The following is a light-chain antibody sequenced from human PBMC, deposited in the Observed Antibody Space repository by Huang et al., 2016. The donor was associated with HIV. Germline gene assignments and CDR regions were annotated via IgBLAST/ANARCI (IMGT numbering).Light chain of an antibody. V-gene: IGKV3-11*01. Sequence: ETVLTQSPATLSLSPGERATLSCRASQGVNSYLAWYQQKPGQTPRLLIYDASNRATGIPARFSGSGSGTDFTLTISSLEPEDFAVYYCQQRKYWPPITFGQGTRLEIK. CDR3: QQRKYWPPIT. J-gene: IGKJ5*01. CDR1: QGVNSY. CDR2: DAS.